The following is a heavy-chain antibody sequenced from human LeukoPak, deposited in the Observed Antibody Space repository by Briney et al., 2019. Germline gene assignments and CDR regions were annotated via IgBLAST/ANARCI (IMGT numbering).Heavy chain of an antibody. CDR2: ISHSGST. J-gene: IGHJ4*02. Sequence: SETLSLTCAVYGGSFSGYYWTWIRQPPGKGLEWIGEISHSGSTYYNPSLKSRVTISVDTSKNQFSLKLSSVTAADTAVYYCASSNSGSYLSYWGQGTLVTVSS. CDR3: ASSNSGSYLSY. V-gene: IGHV4-34*01. CDR1: GGSFSGYY. D-gene: IGHD1-26*01.